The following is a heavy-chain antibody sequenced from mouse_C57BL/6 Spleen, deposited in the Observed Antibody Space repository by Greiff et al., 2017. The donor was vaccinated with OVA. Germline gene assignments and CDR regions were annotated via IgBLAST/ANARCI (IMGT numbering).Heavy chain of an antibody. CDR3: ARRANWEYYFDY. CDR2: INPSNGGT. Sequence: QVQLQQSGAELARPGASVKMSCKASGYTFTSYTMHWVKQRPGQGLEWIGNINPSNGGTNYNEKFKSKATLTVDKSSSTAYMQLSSLTSEDSAVYYCARRANWEYYFDYWGQGTTLTVSS. CDR1: GYTFTSYT. D-gene: IGHD4-1*01. J-gene: IGHJ2*01. V-gene: IGHV1-53*01.